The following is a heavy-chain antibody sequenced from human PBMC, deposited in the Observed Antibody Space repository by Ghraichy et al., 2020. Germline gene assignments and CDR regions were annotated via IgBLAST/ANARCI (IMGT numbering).Heavy chain of an antibody. Sequence: GGSLRLSCAASGFTFSSYSMNWVRQAPGKGLEWVSYISSSSSTIYYADSVKGRFTISRDNAKNSLYLQMNSLRAEDTAVYYCARGSRVSSNDYWGQGTLVSVSS. CDR2: ISSSSSTI. CDR1: GFTFSSYS. CDR3: ARGSRVSSNDY. J-gene: IGHJ4*02. V-gene: IGHV3-48*01. D-gene: IGHD6-6*01.